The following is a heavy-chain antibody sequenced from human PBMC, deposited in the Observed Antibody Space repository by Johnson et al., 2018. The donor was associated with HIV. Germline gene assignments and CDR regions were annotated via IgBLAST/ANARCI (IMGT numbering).Heavy chain of an antibody. V-gene: IGHV3-30*02. CDR3: ARHWAAAGRDAFDI. Sequence: QVQLVESGGGVVQPGGSLRLSCAASEFTFSNYGMHWVRQAPGKGLEWVAFIRYDGSLKHYVDSVEGRFTISRDSAKNSLYLQMNSLRAEDTAVYYCARHWAAAGRDAFDIWGQGTMVSVSS. CDR1: EFTFSNYG. D-gene: IGHD6-13*01. CDR2: IRYDGSLK. J-gene: IGHJ3*02.